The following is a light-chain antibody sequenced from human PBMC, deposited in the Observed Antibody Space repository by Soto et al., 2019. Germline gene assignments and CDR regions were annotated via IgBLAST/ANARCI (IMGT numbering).Light chain of an antibody. CDR3: SSYTSSSTRV. CDR2: DVS. V-gene: IGLV2-14*01. Sequence: QSALTQPASVSGSPGQSITISCTGTSSDVGDYNYVSWYQQHPGKAPKLMIFDVSNWPSGVSNRFSGSKSGNTASLTISGLQAEDEADYYCSSYTSSSTRVFGTGTKVTVL. CDR1: SSDVGDYNY. J-gene: IGLJ1*01.